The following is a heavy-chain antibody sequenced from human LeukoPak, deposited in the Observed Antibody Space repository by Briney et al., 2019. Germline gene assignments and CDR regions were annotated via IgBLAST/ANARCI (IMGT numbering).Heavy chain of an antibody. CDR1: GFTFSSYW. CDR2: IKQDGSEK. D-gene: IGHD6-19*01. V-gene: IGHV3-7*01. Sequence: GGSLRLSCAASGFTFSSYWMSWVRQAPGKGLEWVANIKQDGSEKYYVDSVKGRFTISRDNAKNSLYLQMNSLRAEDTAVYYCARVVAGTVLYYYYGMDVWGQGTTDTVSS. CDR3: ARVVAGTVLYYYYGMDV. J-gene: IGHJ6*02.